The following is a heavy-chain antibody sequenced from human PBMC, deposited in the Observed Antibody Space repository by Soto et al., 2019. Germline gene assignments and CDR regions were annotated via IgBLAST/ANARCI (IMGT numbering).Heavy chain of an antibody. V-gene: IGHV1-24*01. CDR2: FDLENGEA. D-gene: IGHD3-10*01. CDR3: AIQVRRSTEFGN. Sequence: WYRMTVVFGDGRIQARGEGLEWMGCFDLENGEAIYAQRLQGRVTMTEESSADTPYMELSSLRSEDTAVYYCAIQVRRSTEFGNWGQGPILTLYS. CDR1: WYRMTVVF. J-gene: IGHJ4*02.